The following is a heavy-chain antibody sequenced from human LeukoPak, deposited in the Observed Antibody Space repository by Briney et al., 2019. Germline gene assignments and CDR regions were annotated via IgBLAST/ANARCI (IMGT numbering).Heavy chain of an antibody. J-gene: IGHJ4*02. D-gene: IGHD3-10*01. Sequence: PGGSLRLSCAASAFTFSSYWMSWIRQAPGKGLEWVSYISSSGSTIYYADSVKGRFTISRDNAKNSLYLQMNSLRAEDTAVYYCARSRNYYGSGSYVDYWGQGTLVTVSS. CDR2: ISSSGSTI. CDR1: AFTFSSYW. V-gene: IGHV3-11*01. CDR3: ARSRNYYGSGSYVDY.